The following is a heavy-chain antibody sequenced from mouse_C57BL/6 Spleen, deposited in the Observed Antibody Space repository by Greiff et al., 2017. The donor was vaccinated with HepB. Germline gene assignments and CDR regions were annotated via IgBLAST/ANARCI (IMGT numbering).Heavy chain of an antibody. J-gene: IGHJ4*01. CDR1: GYSFTSYY. D-gene: IGHD2-5*01. V-gene: IGHV1-66*01. CDR2: IYPGSGNT. Sequence: QVQLKESGPELVKPGASVKISCKASGYSFTSYYIHWVKQRPGQGLEWIGWIYPGSGNTKYNEKFKGKATLTADTSSSTAYMQLSSLTSEDSAVYYCARESNYEGVYAMDYWGQGTSVTVSS. CDR3: ARESNYEGVYAMDY.